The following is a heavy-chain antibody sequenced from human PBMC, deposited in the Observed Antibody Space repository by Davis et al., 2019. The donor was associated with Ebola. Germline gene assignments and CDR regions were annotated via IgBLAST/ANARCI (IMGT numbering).Heavy chain of an antibody. CDR3: ARGAGATFDY. CDR1: GGSFSGYY. V-gene: IGHV4-59*01. J-gene: IGHJ4*02. D-gene: IGHD1-26*01. CDR2: IYYSGST. Sequence: MPSETLSLTCAVYGGSFSGYYWSWIRQPPGKGLEWIGYIYYSGSTNYNPSLKSRVTISVDTSKNQFSLKLSSVTAADTAVYYCARGAGATFDYWGQGTLVTVSS.